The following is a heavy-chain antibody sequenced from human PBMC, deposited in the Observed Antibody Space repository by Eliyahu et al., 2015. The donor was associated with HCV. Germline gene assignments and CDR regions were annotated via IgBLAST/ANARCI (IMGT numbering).Heavy chain of an antibody. CDR1: GFPFSXYG. J-gene: IGHJ6*02. D-gene: IGHD3-3*01. V-gene: IGHV3-33*08. CDR2: IWYDGSNK. Sequence: QVQLVESGGGVVQPGRSLRLSXAASGFPFSXYGXPWVRQAPGKGLGWVAVIWYDGSNKYYADSVKGRFTISRDNSKNTLYLQMNSLRAEDTAVYYCARPGDFGVVIPINYYGMDVWGQGTTVTVSS. CDR3: ARPGDFGVVIPINYYGMDV.